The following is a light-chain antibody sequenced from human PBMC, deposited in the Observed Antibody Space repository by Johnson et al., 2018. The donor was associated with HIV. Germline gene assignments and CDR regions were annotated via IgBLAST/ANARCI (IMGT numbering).Light chain of an antibody. J-gene: IGLJ1*01. Sequence: QAVLTQPPSVSAAPGQKVTISCSGSSSNIGNNYVSWYQHLPGTAPKLIVYDNSKRPSGIPDRFSATKSGTSATPRITGLQTGDEADYDCGTWDSSLSGYVFGTGTKVTVL. CDR1: SSNIGNNY. CDR2: DNS. V-gene: IGLV1-51*01. CDR3: GTWDSSLSGYV.